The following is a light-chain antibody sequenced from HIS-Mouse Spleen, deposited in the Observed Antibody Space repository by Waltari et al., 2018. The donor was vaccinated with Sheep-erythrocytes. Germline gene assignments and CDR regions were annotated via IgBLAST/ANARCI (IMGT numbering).Light chain of an antibody. V-gene: IGKV3-20*01. CDR1: QSVSSSY. CDR3: QQYGSSLRT. Sequence: EIVLTQSPGTLSLSPGERATLSCRASQSVSSSYLAWYQQKPGQAPGLLIYGASSRATGIPGRFSGSGSGTDFTLTISRLEPEDFAVYYCQQYGSSLRTFGQGTKVEIK. CDR2: GAS. J-gene: IGKJ1*01.